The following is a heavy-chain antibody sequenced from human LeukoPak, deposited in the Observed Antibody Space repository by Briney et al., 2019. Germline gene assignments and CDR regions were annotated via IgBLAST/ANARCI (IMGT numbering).Heavy chain of an antibody. V-gene: IGHV3-23*01. D-gene: IGHD6-13*01. CDR2: ISGSGGST. J-gene: IGHJ4*02. CDR1: GFTLSSYA. CDR3: AKEVSPGIAAAGTHDY. Sequence: PGGSLRLSCAASGFTLSSYAMSWVRQAPGKGLEWVSAISGSGGSTYYADSVKGRFTISRDNSKNTLYLQMNSLRAEDTAVYYCAKEVSPGIAAAGTHDYWGQGTLVTVSS.